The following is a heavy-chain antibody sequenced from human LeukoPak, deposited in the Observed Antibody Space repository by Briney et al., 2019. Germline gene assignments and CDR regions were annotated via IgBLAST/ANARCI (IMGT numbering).Heavy chain of an antibody. CDR2: ISGSGGST. CDR1: GFTFSSYA. V-gene: IGHV3-23*01. D-gene: IGHD6-13*01. Sequence: PGGSLRLSCAASGFTFSSYAMSWVRQAPGKGLEWVSAISGSGGSTYYADSVKGRFTISRDNSKNTLYLQVNSLRAEDTAVYYCAKSQQLVTRYHDYWGQGTLVTVSS. J-gene: IGHJ4*02. CDR3: AKSQQLVTRYHDY.